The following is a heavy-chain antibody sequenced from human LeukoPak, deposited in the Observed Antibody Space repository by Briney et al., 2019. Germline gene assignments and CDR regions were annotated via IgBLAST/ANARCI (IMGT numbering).Heavy chain of an antibody. V-gene: IGHV3-30-3*01. CDR1: GFTFSSYA. D-gene: IGHD3-10*01. CDR3: ARDPNYYGSGTFFDY. J-gene: IGHJ4*02. CDR2: ISYDGSNK. Sequence: GGSLRLSCVASGFTFSSYAMHWVRQAPGKGLEWVAVISYDGSNKYYADSVKGRFTISRDNSENTLYLQMNSLRAEDTAVYYCARDPNYYGSGTFFDYWGQGTLVTVSS.